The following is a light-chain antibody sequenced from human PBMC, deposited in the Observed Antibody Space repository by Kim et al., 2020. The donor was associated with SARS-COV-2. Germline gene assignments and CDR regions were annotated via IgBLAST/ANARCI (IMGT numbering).Light chain of an antibody. J-gene: IGKJ2*01. CDR1: PSATIY. Sequence: EIVLTQSPGTLSLSPGERATLSCRASPSATIYLAWYQQKPGQAPRLLIYGASTRATGIPDRFRGSASGTDFTLTISRLEPEDFAVYYCHQYGISPYTFGQGTKLEI. V-gene: IGKV3-20*01. CDR2: GAS. CDR3: HQYGISPYT.